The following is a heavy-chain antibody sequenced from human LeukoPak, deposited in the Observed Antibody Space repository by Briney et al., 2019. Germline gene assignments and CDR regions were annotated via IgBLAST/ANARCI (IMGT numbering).Heavy chain of an antibody. CDR3: ARDVAAAGAWFDP. Sequence: GGSLRLSCAASGFTFSSYWMRWVRQAPGKGLVWVSRINSDGSSTSYADSVKGRFTISRDNAKNTLYLQMNSLRAEDTAVYYCARDVAAAGAWFDPWGQGTLVTVSS. CDR1: GFTFSSYW. CDR2: INSDGSST. D-gene: IGHD6-13*01. J-gene: IGHJ5*02. V-gene: IGHV3-74*01.